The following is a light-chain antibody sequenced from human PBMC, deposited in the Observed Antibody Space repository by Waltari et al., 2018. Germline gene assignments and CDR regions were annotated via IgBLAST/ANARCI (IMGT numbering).Light chain of an antibody. V-gene: IGLV1-40*01. J-gene: IGLJ3*02. CDR2: GNN. Sequence: QSVLTQPPSMSGAPGQRVTISCTGSSPNIGAVHDVHWSQVFPGPAPNLLIYGNNNRPSGVPDRFSGSKSDTSASLAIGGLQAEDEADYYCQSFDIRLSGGVVFGGGTKVTVL. CDR3: QSFDIRLSGGVV. CDR1: SPNIGAVHD.